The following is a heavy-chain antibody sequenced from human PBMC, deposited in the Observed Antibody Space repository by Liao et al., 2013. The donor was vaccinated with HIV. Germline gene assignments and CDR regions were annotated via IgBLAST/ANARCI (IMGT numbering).Heavy chain of an antibody. CDR1: GGSISSGSYY. CDR2: IYTSGST. Sequence: QVQLQESGPGLVKPSQTLSLTCTVSGGSISSGSYYWSWIRQPAGKGLEWIGRIYTSGSTNYNPSLKSRVTISLDTSDKQFSLKLTSLIAADTAVYYCTRVSHPFYFDYWGQGILVTVSS. V-gene: IGHV4-61*02. J-gene: IGHJ4*02. CDR3: TRVSHPFYFDY.